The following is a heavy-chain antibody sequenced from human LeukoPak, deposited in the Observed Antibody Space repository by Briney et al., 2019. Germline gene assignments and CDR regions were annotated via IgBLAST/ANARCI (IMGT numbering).Heavy chain of an antibody. D-gene: IGHD6-13*01. V-gene: IGHV4-59*08. J-gene: IGHJ4*02. CDR3: ARQNPAAAGQGLDY. Sequence: PSETLSLTCTVSGGSISSYYWSWIRQPPGKGLEWIGYIYYSGSTNYNPSLRRRVTISVDTSKNQFSLKLRSVTAADTAVYYCARQNPAAAGQGLDYWGQGALATVSS. CDR1: GGSISSYY. CDR2: IYYSGST.